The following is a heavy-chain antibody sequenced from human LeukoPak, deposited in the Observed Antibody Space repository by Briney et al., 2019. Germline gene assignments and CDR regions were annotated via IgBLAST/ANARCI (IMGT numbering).Heavy chain of an antibody. CDR2: IYYSGST. D-gene: IGHD3-10*01. V-gene: IGHV4-39*01. CDR1: GGSISSGSYY. J-gene: IGHJ4*02. Sequence: SETLSLTCTVSGGSISSGSYYWGWIRQPPRKGLEWIGSIYYSGSTYYNPSLKSRVTISVDTSKNQFSLKLSSVTAADTAVSYCARRSYYDLPCAYWGQGTLVTVSS. CDR3: ARRSYYDLPCAY.